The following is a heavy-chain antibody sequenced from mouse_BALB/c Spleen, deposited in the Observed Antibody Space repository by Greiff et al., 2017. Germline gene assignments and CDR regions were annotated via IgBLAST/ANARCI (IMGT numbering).Heavy chain of an antibody. Sequence: VQLQQSGGGLVQPGGSLKLSCAASGFDFSRYWMSWVRQAPGKGLEWIGEINPDSSTINYTPSLKDKFIISRDNAKNTLYLQMSKVRSEDTALYYCARRTARAIVDYWGEGTTLTVSS. V-gene: IGHV4-1*02. D-gene: IGHD3-2*01. CDR1: GFDFSRYW. CDR2: INPDSSTI. J-gene: IGHJ2*01. CDR3: ARRTARAIVDY.